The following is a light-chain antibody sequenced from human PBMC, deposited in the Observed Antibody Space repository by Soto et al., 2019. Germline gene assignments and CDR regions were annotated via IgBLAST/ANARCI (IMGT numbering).Light chain of an antibody. Sequence: IALTQSPANLSLSPGERATLSCRASQSVSSYLAWYQQKPGQAPRLLTYDASNRATGIPARFSGSGCGTDFTLTISSLEPEDFAVYYCQQRSNWPPPITFGQGTRLEIK. CDR3: QQRSNWPPPIT. J-gene: IGKJ5*01. V-gene: IGKV3-11*01. CDR1: QSVSSY. CDR2: DAS.